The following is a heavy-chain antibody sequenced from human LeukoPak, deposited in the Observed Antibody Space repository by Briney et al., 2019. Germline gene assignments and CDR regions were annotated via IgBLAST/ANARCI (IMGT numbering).Heavy chain of an antibody. CDR2: IYPGDSDT. CDR1: GYSFTSYW. D-gene: IGHD6-19*01. CDR3: AKRLAMTGTYHFDY. Sequence: GESLQISCKGSGYSFTSYWIGWVRQMPGKGLEWMGIIYPGDSDTRYSPSFQGQVTISRDNSKNTLYLQMNSLRAEDTAVYYCAKRLAMTGTYHFDYWGQGTLVTVSS. V-gene: IGHV5-51*01. J-gene: IGHJ4*02.